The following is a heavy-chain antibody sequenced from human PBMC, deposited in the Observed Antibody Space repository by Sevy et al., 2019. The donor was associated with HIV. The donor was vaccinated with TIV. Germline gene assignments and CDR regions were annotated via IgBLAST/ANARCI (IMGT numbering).Heavy chain of an antibody. CDR1: GYTFTSYD. J-gene: IGHJ4*02. CDR2: MNPNSGNT. Sequence: ASVKVSCKASGYTFTSYDINWVRQATGQGLEWMGWMNPNSGNTGYAQKFQGRVTMTRNTSMSTAYMELSSLGSEDTAVYYCARGRLTGIGFDYWGQGTLVTVSS. CDR3: ARGRLTGIGFDY. D-gene: IGHD7-27*01. V-gene: IGHV1-8*01.